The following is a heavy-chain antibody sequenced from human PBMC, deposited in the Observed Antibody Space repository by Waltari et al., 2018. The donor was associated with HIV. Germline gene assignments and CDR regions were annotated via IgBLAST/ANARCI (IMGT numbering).Heavy chain of an antibody. CDR3: AKDQADYFDY. Sequence: EVQLLESGGVLVQTGWSMGLCGAASGFISRNLARSGVRQAPGKGLEWVSAISGSGGSTYYADSVKGRFTISRDNSKNTLYLQMNSLRAEDTAVYYCAKDQADYFDYWGQGTLVTVSS. J-gene: IGHJ4*02. CDR2: ISGSGGST. V-gene: IGHV3-23*01. CDR1: GFISRNLA.